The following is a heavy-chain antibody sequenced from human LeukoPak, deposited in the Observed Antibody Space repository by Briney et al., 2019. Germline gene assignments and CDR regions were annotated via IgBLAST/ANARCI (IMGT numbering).Heavy chain of an antibody. D-gene: IGHD2-21*02. CDR1: GGSISSSY. J-gene: IGHJ6*02. CDR3: ARDGVEVVTANNVYYYYGMDV. V-gene: IGHV4-4*07. CDR2: IYTSGST. Sequence: PSETLSLTCTVSGGSISSSYWSWIRQPAGKGLEWIGRIYTSGSTNYNPSLKSRVTMSVDTSKNQFSLKLSSVTAADTAVYYCARDGVEVVTANNVYYYYGMDVWGQGTTVTVSS.